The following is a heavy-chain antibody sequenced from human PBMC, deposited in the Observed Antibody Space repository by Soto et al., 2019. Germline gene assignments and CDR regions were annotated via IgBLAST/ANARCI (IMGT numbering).Heavy chain of an antibody. Sequence: QVQLQESGPGLVKPSQTLSLTCPVSGFSISIGDYYWSWIRQPPGKGLEWIGYIYYSGSTYYNPSLKTRVTISVDTAKSPFPLTLRSVTAADTAVYYCAICCGNDVYLDYWGHGTLVTVFS. CDR1: GFSISIGDYY. V-gene: IGHV4-30-4*01. D-gene: IGHD2-15*01. CDR3: AICCGNDVYLDY. J-gene: IGHJ4*01. CDR2: IYYSGST.